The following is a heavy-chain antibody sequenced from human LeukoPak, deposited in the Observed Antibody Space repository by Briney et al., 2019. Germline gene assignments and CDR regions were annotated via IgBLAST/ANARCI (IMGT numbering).Heavy chain of an antibody. D-gene: IGHD5-18*01. J-gene: IGHJ4*02. Sequence: GRSLRLSCATSGFTFDDYAMHWLRQVPGKGLEWVSGISWNGATVGYADSVEGRFTISRDNANNSLYLQMNSLRAEDTALYYCARVRGYSYGYFDYWGQGTLVTVSS. CDR3: ARVRGYSYGYFDY. CDR1: GFTFDDYA. V-gene: IGHV3-9*01. CDR2: ISWNGATV.